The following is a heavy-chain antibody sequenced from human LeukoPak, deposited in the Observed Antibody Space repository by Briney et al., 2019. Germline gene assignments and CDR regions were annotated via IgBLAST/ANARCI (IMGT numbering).Heavy chain of an antibody. Sequence: GGSLRLSCAVSGFTFSIYGMSWVRQAPGKGLEWVSGISDSGGSTYYADSVRGRFTISRDNSKNTLYQQMNILRAADTAVYYCARDETPGITIIVENAFDSGGQGTMGTVSA. CDR2: ISDSGGST. J-gene: IGHJ3*02. CDR1: GFTFSIYG. D-gene: IGHD3-22*01. CDR3: ARDETPGITIIVENAFDS. V-gene: IGHV3-23*01.